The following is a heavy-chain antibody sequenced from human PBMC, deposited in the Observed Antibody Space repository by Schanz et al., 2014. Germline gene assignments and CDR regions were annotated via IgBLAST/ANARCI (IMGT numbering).Heavy chain of an antibody. D-gene: IGHD3-10*01. CDR1: GFTFSSYA. Sequence: EEQLLQSGGGLVQPGGSLRLSCAASGFTFSSYAMSWVRQAPGKGLEWVSYISSSGTTIYYADSVKGRFTISRDNAKISLYLQMNSLRAEDTAVYYCARANYRRKINFDYWGRGTLVTVSS. CDR3: ARANYRRKINFDY. V-gene: IGHV3-48*03. CDR2: ISSSGTTI. J-gene: IGHJ4*02.